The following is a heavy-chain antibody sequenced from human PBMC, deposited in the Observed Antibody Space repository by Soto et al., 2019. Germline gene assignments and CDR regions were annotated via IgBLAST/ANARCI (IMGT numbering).Heavy chain of an antibody. CDR3: ARHETLNGDYDY. D-gene: IGHD4-17*01. V-gene: IGHV4-39*07. J-gene: IGHJ4*02. CDR1: GGSISGSSDY. CDR2: VYYSVSA. Sequence: SETLSLTCSVSGGSISGSSDYWGWIRQAPEKGLEWIGSVYYSVSASYNPSLKSRVTISVHTSNSQFSLELISVTAAYTAVYYWARHETLNGDYDYWGQGTLVTVFS.